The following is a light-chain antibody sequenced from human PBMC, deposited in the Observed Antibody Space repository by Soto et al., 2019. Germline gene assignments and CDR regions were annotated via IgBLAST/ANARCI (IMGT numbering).Light chain of an antibody. V-gene: IGKV4-1*01. CDR1: RSVMFSSNSKNA. CDR3: QQYFVTPPT. J-gene: IGKJ4*01. Sequence: DIVMTQSPDSLDVSLGERATINCKSSRSVMFSSNSKNALAWYQQRPGQPPKLLFYCASTRESGVPDRFSGSGSGTDITLTISALQAEDVADYYCQQYFVTPPTFGGGTKVEIK. CDR2: CAS.